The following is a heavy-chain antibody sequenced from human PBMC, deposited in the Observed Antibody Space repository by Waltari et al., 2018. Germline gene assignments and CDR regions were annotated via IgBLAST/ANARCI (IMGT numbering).Heavy chain of an antibody. D-gene: IGHD3-22*01. CDR1: GYSTSSGYY. CDR2: IYHSGGT. Sequence: QVQLQESGPGLVKPSETLSLTCTVSGYSTSSGYYWGWIRQPPGKGLEWIGTIYHSGGTKYNPSLKSRVTISVDTSKNQFSLKLTSVTAADAAVYYCARLDRFSDYNWFDPWGHGTLVTVSS. CDR3: ARLDRFSDYNWFDP. V-gene: IGHV4-38-2*02. J-gene: IGHJ5*02.